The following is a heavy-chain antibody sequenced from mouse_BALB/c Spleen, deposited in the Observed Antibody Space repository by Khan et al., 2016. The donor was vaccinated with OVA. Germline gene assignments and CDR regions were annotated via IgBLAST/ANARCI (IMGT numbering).Heavy chain of an antibody. Sequence: EVELVESGGGVVKPGGSLKLSCSASGFTFSSFAMSWVRQTPEKRLEWVATISSCGHYTFYPDSLKGRFTISIDNARNTLYLQISSLRAEDTAMYYCARSLVDYYAMDYWGQGTSVTVSS. CDR2: ISSCGHYT. V-gene: IGHV5-9-3*01. J-gene: IGHJ4*01. CDR3: ARSLVDYYAMDY. CDR1: GFTFSSFA. D-gene: IGHD2-2*01.